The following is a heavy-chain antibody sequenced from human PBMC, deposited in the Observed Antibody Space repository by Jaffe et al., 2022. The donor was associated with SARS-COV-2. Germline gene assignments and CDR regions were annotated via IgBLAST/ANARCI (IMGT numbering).Heavy chain of an antibody. D-gene: IGHD3-10*01. Sequence: EVQLVQSGAEVKKPGESLKISCKGSGYSFTSYWIGWVRQMPGKGLEWMGIIYPGDSDTRYSPSFQGQVTISADKSISTAYLQWSSLKASDTAMYYCARHVAGSYYKGYYYGMDVWGQGTTVTVSS. J-gene: IGHJ6*02. V-gene: IGHV5-51*01. CDR1: GYSFTSYW. CDR3: ARHVAGSYYKGYYYGMDV. CDR2: IYPGDSDT.